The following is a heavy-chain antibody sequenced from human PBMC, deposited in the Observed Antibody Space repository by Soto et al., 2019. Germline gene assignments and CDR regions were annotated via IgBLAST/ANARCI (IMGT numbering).Heavy chain of an antibody. D-gene: IGHD3-10*01. CDR3: ARARITMVREVIKYNMDV. CDR1: GGSISGYS. Sequence: TSETMSLTCTVSGGSISGYSWRWIRQPPGKGLEWIGYIYYSGSTHSNPSLQSRVTISVDTSKNQFSLKLSSVTAADTGIYYCARARITMVREVIKYNMDVWGQGTTVTVSS. J-gene: IGHJ6*02. V-gene: IGHV4-59*01. CDR2: IYYSGST.